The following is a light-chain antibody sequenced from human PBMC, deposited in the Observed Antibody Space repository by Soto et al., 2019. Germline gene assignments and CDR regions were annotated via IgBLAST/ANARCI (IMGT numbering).Light chain of an antibody. CDR2: EVN. Sequence: QSALTQPASVSGSPGQSITISCTGTSSDVSWYQQHPGKAPKVIIYEVNERPSGVSNRFSGSKSGNTASLTISGLQAEDEADYYCCSYARPTFYAFATGTKVTVL. CDR1: SSDV. CDR3: CSYARPTFYA. V-gene: IGLV2-23*02. J-gene: IGLJ1*01.